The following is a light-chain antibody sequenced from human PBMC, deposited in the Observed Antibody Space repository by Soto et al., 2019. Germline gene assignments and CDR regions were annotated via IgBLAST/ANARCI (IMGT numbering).Light chain of an antibody. Sequence: DIQMTQSPSSLSASVGDRVTITCQASQDITNYLNWYQQKPGTAPKLLIYDASNLETGVPSRFGGSGSGTDFTFTISSLQPEDIATYYCQQYDNLVTFGGGTKVEIK. CDR2: DAS. CDR1: QDITNY. J-gene: IGKJ4*01. CDR3: QQYDNLVT. V-gene: IGKV1-33*01.